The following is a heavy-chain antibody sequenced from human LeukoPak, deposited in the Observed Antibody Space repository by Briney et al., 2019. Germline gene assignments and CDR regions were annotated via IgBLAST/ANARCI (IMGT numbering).Heavy chain of an antibody. D-gene: IGHD5-12*01. CDR1: GGSISSGGYS. Sequence: SQTLSLTCAVSGGSISSGGYSWSWIRQPPGQGLEWIGYIYHSGSTYYNPSLKSRVTISVDRSKNQFSLKLSSVTAADTAVYYCARVRVDIVARYFDYWGQETLVTVSS. CDR2: IYHSGST. V-gene: IGHV4-30-2*01. J-gene: IGHJ4*02. CDR3: ARVRVDIVARYFDY.